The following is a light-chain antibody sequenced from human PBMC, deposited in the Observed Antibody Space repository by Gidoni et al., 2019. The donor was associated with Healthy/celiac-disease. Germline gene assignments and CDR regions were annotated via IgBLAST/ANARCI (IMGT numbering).Light chain of an antibody. V-gene: IGKV1-17*01. J-gene: IGKJ1*01. Sequence: DIQMTQSQSSLSASVGDRATITCRASQGIRNALGWYQQKPGKAPKRLIYAASSLPSGVPARFSGRGSGTEFTPTISSLQPEDFATYYCLQHNIYPWTFGQGTQVEIK. CDR3: LQHNIYPWT. CDR2: AAS. CDR1: QGIRNA.